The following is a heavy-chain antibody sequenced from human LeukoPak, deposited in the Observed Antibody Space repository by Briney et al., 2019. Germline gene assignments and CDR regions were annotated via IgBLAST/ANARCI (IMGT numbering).Heavy chain of an antibody. CDR2: INHSGST. CDR1: GGSFSGYY. V-gene: IGHV4-34*01. CDR3: ARGSIEGYFDY. Sequence: PSETLSLTCAVYGGSFSGYYWSWIRQPPGKGLEWIGEINHSGSTNYNPSLKSRVTISVDTSKNQFSLKLSSVTAADTAVYYCARGSIEGYFDYWGQGTLVTVSS. D-gene: IGHD5-24*01. J-gene: IGHJ4*02.